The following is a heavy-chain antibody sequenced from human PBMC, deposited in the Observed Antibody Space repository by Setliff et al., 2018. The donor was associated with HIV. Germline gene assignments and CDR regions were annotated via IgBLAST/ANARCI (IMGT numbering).Heavy chain of an antibody. D-gene: IGHD2-15*01. J-gene: IGHJ2*01. CDR3: ARENRYCSGGSCDWYFDL. CDR2: IYSGGST. CDR1: GFTVSSNY. Sequence: GSLRLSCAASGFTVSSNYMSWVRQAPGKGLEWVSVIYSGGSTYYADSVKGRFTISRDNSKNTLYLQMNSLRAEDTAVYYCARENRYCSGGSCDWYFDLWGRGTLVTVPQ. V-gene: IGHV3-66*01.